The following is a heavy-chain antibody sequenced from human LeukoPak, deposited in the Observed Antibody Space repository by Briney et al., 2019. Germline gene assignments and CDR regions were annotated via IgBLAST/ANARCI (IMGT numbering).Heavy chain of an antibody. Sequence: GGSLRLSCAASGVIVSRNFMSWVRQAPGKGLQWVAIMYAGGTTDYSDSVRGRFHISRDSSNNTLSLQINSLRAEDTAVYYCARGSGSGWPLDRWGQGALVTVST. CDR2: MYAGGTT. D-gene: IGHD6-19*01. CDR1: GVIVSRNF. CDR3: ARGSGSGWPLDR. V-gene: IGHV3-53*01. J-gene: IGHJ5*02.